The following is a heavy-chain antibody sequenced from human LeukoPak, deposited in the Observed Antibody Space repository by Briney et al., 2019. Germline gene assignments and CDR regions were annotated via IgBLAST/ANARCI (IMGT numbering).Heavy chain of an antibody. CDR3: VKSRGPGSGVSAFDL. CDR2: IPGGGGGT. J-gene: IGHJ3*01. D-gene: IGHD3-10*01. V-gene: IGHV3-23*01. CDR1: GFTFSNFA. Sequence: GGSLRLSCEASGFTFSNFAMSWVRQAPGKGLEWVSAIPGGGGGTYDAASVKGRFSISRDNSNNTLFLQMNSLRAEDSALYYCVKSRGPGSGVSAFDLWGLGTMVTVSS.